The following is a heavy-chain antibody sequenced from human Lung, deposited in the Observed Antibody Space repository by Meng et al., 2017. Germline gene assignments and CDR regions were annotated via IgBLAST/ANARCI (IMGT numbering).Heavy chain of an antibody. V-gene: IGHV1-2*06. CDR1: GYTFTGQYGHY. Sequence: QVQMVQSGAEVKKTGASVKVYCKASGYTFTGQYGHYMHWRRQAPGQGPEWMGRIKLNSGGTIYAQKFQGRVTMTRDTSVTTAYMELRGLTSDDTAVYYCARGRGYSGYDYAYWGQGTLVTVSS. CDR3: ARGRGYSGYDYAY. J-gene: IGHJ4*02. D-gene: IGHD5-12*01. CDR2: IKLNSGGT.